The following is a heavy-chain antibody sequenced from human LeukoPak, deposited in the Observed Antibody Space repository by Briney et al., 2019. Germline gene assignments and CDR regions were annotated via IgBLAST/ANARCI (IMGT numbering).Heavy chain of an antibody. Sequence: GGSLRLSCAASGFSFSSYAMSWVRQAPGRGLEWVSAISSSGANTYYADSVKGRFTISRDNAKDTLYLQMNTLRAEDTAVYYCAKRPSAYCFEGGCYFTYWGQGTLVIVSS. CDR1: GFSFSSYA. V-gene: IGHV3-23*01. J-gene: IGHJ4*02. CDR3: AKRPSAYCFEGGCYFTY. CDR2: ISSSGANT. D-gene: IGHD2-21*01.